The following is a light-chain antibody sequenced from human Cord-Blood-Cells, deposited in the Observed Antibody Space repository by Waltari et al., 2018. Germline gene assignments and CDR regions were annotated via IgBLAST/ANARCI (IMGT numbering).Light chain of an antibody. CDR2: GAS. CDR3: QQYGSSPPYT. CDR1: QSVSSSY. J-gene: IGKJ2*01. Sequence: EIVLTQSPGTLSLSPGERATLSCRASQSVSSSYLAWYQQKPGQAPRLLIYGASSMATGIPDRCSGSGSGTDFTLTISRLEPEDLAVYYCQQYGSSPPYTFGQGTKLEIK. V-gene: IGKV3-20*01.